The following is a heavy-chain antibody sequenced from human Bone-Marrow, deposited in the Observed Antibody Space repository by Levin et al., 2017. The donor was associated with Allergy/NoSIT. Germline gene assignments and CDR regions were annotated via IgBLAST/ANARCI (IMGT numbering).Heavy chain of an antibody. Sequence: GESLKISCQASGYTFSSYWIAWLRQMPGKGLEWMAIIYPSDSDTRYSTSFQGRVTVSADRSISTTYLQWTSLEASDPAMFYCARSRYRFTSGFSDGGDYFDFWGQGTLVTVSS. J-gene: IGHJ4*02. CDR1: GYTFSSYW. CDR3: ARSRYRFTSGFSDGGDYFDF. V-gene: IGHV5-51*01. D-gene: IGHD3-16*02. CDR2: IYPSDSDT.